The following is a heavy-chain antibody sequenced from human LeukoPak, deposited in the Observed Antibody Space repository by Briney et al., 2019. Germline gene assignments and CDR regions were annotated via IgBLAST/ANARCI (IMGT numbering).Heavy chain of an antibody. Sequence: ASVKVSCKASGYTFTSYYMHWVRQAPGQGLEWMGIINPSGGSTSYAQKFQGRVTMTRDTSTSTVYMELNSLGAEDTAVYYCARVSYYDSSGYYFLSYVDYWGQGTLVTVSS. V-gene: IGHV1-46*01. CDR2: INPSGGST. J-gene: IGHJ4*02. CDR3: ARVSYYDSSGYYFLSYVDY. CDR1: GYTFTSYY. D-gene: IGHD3-22*01.